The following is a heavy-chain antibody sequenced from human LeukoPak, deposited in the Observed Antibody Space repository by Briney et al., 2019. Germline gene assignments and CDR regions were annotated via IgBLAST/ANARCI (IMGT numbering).Heavy chain of an antibody. CDR1: GYTFTSYD. CDR3: ARCKAMVRGGRVHTGKDYYYGMDV. Sequence: ASVKVSCKASGYTFTSYDINWVRQATGQGLEWMGWMNPNSGNTGYAQKFQGRVTMTRNTSISTAYMELSSLRSEDTAVYYCARCKAMVRGGRVHTGKDYYYGMDVWGQGTTVTVSS. V-gene: IGHV1-8*01. J-gene: IGHJ6*02. D-gene: IGHD3-10*01. CDR2: MNPNSGNT.